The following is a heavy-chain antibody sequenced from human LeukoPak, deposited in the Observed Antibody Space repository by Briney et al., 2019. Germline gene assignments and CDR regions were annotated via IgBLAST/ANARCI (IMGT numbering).Heavy chain of an antibody. CDR3: ARDISPDYGDYVGWFDP. CDR2: MNPNSGNT. J-gene: IGHJ5*02. V-gene: IGHV1-8*01. CDR1: GYTFTSYG. D-gene: IGHD4-17*01. Sequence: GASVKVSCKASGYTFTSYGINWVRQATGQGLEWMGWMNPNSGNTGYAQKFQGRVTMTRNTSISTAYMELSSLRSEDTAVYYCARDISPDYGDYVGWFDPWGQGTLVTVSS.